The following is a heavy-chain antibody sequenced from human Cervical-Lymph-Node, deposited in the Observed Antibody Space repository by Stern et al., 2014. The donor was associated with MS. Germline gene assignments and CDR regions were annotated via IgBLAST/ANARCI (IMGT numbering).Heavy chain of an antibody. Sequence: QVQLVQSGAEVKKPGSSVKVSCKASGGTFSRYALSWVRQAPGQGLEWMGGIIPIFGTANYAQKFQGRVTITADESTSTAYMELSSLRSEDTAVYYCATSSPGGYYYDSSGSSLLIYWGQGTLVTVSS. D-gene: IGHD3-22*01. CDR3: ATSSPGGYYYDSSGSSLLIY. J-gene: IGHJ4*02. V-gene: IGHV1-69*01. CDR2: IIPIFGTA. CDR1: GGTFSRYA.